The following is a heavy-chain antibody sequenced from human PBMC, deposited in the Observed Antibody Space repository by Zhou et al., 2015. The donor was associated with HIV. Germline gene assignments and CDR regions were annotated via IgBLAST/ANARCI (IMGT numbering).Heavy chain of an antibody. J-gene: IGHJ6*02. CDR3: ARAPISAAVNRYYYYGMDV. V-gene: IGHV1-69*01. Sequence: QVQLVQSGAEVKKPGSSVKVSCKASGGTFSSYAISWVRQAPGQGLEWMGGIIPIFGTANYAQKFQGRVTITADESTSTAYMELSSLRSEDTAVYYCARAPISAAVNRYYYYGMDVWGQGTPVTVSS. CDR2: IIPIFGTA. D-gene: IGHD3-3*02. CDR1: GGTFSSYA.